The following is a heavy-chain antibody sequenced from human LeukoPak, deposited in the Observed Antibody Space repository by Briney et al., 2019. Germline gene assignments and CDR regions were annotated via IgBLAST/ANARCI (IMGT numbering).Heavy chain of an antibody. Sequence: SVKVSCKASGYTFTGYYMHWVRQAPGQGLEWMGRINPNSGGTNYAQKFQGRVTMTRDTSISTAYMELSRLRSDDTAVYYCASSLPRGPYYFGYWGQGTLVTVSS. CDR3: ASSLPRGPYYFGY. J-gene: IGHJ4*02. V-gene: IGHV1-2*06. CDR2: INPNSGGT. CDR1: GYTFTGYY. D-gene: IGHD5-12*01.